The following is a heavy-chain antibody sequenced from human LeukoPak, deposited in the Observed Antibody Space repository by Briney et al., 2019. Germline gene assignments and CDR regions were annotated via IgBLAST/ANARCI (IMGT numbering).Heavy chain of an antibody. CDR1: GYTFTSYA. CDR2: INAGNGNT. Sequence: ASVKVSCKASGYTFTSYAMHWVRQAPGQRLEWMGWINAGNGNTKYSQKFQGRVTITRDTSASTAYMELSSLRSEDTAVYYCASTGGDGVVIKPMSFDYWGQGTLVTVSS. CDR3: ASTGGDGVVIKPMSFDY. J-gene: IGHJ4*02. V-gene: IGHV1-3*01. D-gene: IGHD3-3*01.